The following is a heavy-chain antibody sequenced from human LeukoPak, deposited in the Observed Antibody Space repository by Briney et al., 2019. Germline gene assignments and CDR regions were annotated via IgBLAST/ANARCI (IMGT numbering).Heavy chain of an antibody. D-gene: IGHD3-3*01. CDR2: TSVYNGDT. V-gene: IGHV1-18*04. J-gene: IGHJ4*02. CDR1: GYNFIHYY. Sequence: ASVKVSCKASGYNFIHYYLHWVRQAPGGGLEWMGWTSVYNGDTNYAQKLQGRVTMTTDTSTSTAYMEVRSLRSDDTAVYFCARVEGPSIFGVIDYWGQGTLVTISS. CDR3: ARVEGPSIFGVIDY.